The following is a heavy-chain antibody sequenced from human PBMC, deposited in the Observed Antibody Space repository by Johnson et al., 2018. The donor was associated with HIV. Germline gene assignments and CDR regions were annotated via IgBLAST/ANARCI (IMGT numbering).Heavy chain of an antibody. Sequence: QVKLVESGGGVVQPGRSLRLSCAASGFTFSRYAMHWVRQAPGKGLEWVAVISFDGSNKYYADSVKGRFTISRDNSKNTLYLQMNSLRAEDTAVFYCARDHSGGPDAFDIWGQGTMVTVSS. D-gene: IGHD6-19*01. CDR1: GFTFSRYA. CDR2: ISFDGSNK. CDR3: ARDHSGGPDAFDI. J-gene: IGHJ3*02. V-gene: IGHV3-30-3*01.